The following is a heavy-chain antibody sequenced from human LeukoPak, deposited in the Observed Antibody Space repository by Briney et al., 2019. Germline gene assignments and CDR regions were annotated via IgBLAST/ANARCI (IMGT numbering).Heavy chain of an antibody. CDR2: INHSGST. J-gene: IGHJ5*02. CDR1: GGSFSGYY. D-gene: IGHD2-2*01. Sequence: SETLSPTCAVYGGSFSGYYWSWIRQPPGKGLEWIGEINHSGSTNYNPSLKSRVTIPVDTSKNQFSLKLSSVTAADTAVYYCARGPGIVVVPAAPYNWFDPWGQGTLVTVSS. CDR3: ARGPGIVVVPAAPYNWFDP. V-gene: IGHV4-34*01.